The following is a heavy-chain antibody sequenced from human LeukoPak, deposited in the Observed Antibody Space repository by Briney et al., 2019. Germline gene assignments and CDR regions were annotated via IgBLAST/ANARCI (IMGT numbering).Heavy chain of an antibody. CDR1: GFTFTSYA. CDR2: ISGSGGST. D-gene: IGHD2/OR15-2a*01. Sequence: GGSLRLSCAASGFTFTSYAMSWVRQAPGKRLEWVSAISGSGGSTYYAESVKGRFTISRDNSKNTLYLQMNSLRAEDTAVYYCAKDPLVNSQEYFDYWGQGTLVTVSS. J-gene: IGHJ4*02. V-gene: IGHV3-23*01. CDR3: AKDPLVNSQEYFDY.